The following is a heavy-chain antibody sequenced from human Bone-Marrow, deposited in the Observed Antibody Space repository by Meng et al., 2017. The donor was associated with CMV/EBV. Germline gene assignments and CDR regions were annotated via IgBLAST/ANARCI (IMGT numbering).Heavy chain of an antibody. CDR2: INHSGST. J-gene: IGHJ6*02. CDR3: ARDDAEGGMDV. CDR1: GGSFSGYY. Sequence: SETLSLTCAVYGGSFSGYYWSWIRQPPGKGLEWIGEINHSGSTNYNPSLKSRVTISVDTSKNQFSLKLSSVTAADTAVYYCARDDAEGGMDVWAQGTTVTVSS. D-gene: IGHD3-16*01. V-gene: IGHV4-34*01.